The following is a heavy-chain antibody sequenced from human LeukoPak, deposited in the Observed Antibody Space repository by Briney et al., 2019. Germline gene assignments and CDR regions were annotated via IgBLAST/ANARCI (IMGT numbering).Heavy chain of an antibody. J-gene: IGHJ4*02. D-gene: IGHD3-16*02. Sequence: APVKSSCEASGDTSSTDTLTGVRQAPVDGVESIGEIIPLPCISQYAQKCQGRVTINAAKSTSTAYMELSSLRSEDTAVYYCAREVTINYDYVWGSYRRPLGPFDYWGQGTLVTVSS. CDR3: AREVTINYDYVWGSYRRPLGPFDY. V-gene: IGHV1-69*10. CDR2: IIPLPCIS. CDR1: GDTSSTDT.